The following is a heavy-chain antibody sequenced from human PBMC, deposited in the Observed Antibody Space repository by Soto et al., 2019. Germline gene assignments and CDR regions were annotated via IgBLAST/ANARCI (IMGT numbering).Heavy chain of an antibody. J-gene: IGHJ6*02. Sequence: QVQLQQWGAGLLKPSETLSLTCAVYGGSFSGYYWSWIRQPPGKGLEWIGEINHSGSTNYNPSLNSRVTISVDTSKNQFSLKLSSVTAADTAVYYCARGYSSSWYYYYGMDVWGQGTTVTVSS. CDR2: INHSGST. CDR3: ARGYSSSWYYYYGMDV. V-gene: IGHV4-34*01. CDR1: GGSFSGYY. D-gene: IGHD6-13*01.